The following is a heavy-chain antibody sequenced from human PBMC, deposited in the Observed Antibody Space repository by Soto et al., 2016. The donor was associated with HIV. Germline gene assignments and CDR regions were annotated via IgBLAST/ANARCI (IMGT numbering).Heavy chain of an antibody. V-gene: IGHV1-46*01. J-gene: IGHJ4*02. CDR3: ARGRGGRRLGTRTFDY. D-gene: IGHD3-16*01. Sequence: QVQLVQSGAEVKKPGASVKVSCKASGYTFTSYYIHWVRQAPGQGLEWMGIINPSGGSTSYAQKFQGRVTIIRNTSINTAYMELSSLRSDDTAVYYCARGRGGRRLGTRTFDYWGQGTLVTVSS. CDR1: GYTFTSYY. CDR2: INPSGGST.